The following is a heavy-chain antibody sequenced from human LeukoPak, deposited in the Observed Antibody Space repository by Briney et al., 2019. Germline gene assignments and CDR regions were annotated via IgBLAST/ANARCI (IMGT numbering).Heavy chain of an antibody. D-gene: IGHD2-2*01. CDR1: GGSISSYY. CDR2: IYYSGST. V-gene: IGHV4-59*01. Sequence: RSSETLSLTCTVSGGSISSYYWSWIRQPPGKGLEWIGYIYYSGSTNYNPSLKGRVTISVDTSKNQFSLKLSSVTAADTAVYYCARSVNYCSSTSCYGFFDYWGQGTLVTVSS. CDR3: ARSVNYCSSTSCYGFFDY. J-gene: IGHJ4*02.